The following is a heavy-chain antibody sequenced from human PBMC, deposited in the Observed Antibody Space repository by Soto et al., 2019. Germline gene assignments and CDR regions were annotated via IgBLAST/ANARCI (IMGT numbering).Heavy chain of an antibody. V-gene: IGHV1-2*02. CDR2: INPNSGGT. J-gene: IGHJ4*02. D-gene: IGHD6-13*01. Sequence: ASVKVSCKASGYTFTGYYMHWVRQAPGQGLEWMGWINPNSGGTNYAQKFQGRVTMTRDTSISTAYMELSRLRSDDTAVYYCAKTRQAAVGTDFFDLWGQGTQVTVSS. CDR1: GYTFTGYY. CDR3: AKTRQAAVGTDFFDL.